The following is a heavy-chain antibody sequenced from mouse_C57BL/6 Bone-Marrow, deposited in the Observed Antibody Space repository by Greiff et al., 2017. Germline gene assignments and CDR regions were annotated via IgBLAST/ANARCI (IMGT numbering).Heavy chain of an antibody. D-gene: IGHD2-3*01. V-gene: IGHV5-9*01. CDR2: ISGGGGNT. Sequence: EVMLVESGGGLVKPGGSLKLSCAASGFTFSSYTMSWVRQTPEKRLEWVATISGGGGNTYYPDSGKGRFTISRDNAKNTLYLQMSSLRSEDTALYYCARWGWLLEAYWGQGTLVTVSA. J-gene: IGHJ3*01. CDR1: GFTFSSYT. CDR3: ARWGWLLEAY.